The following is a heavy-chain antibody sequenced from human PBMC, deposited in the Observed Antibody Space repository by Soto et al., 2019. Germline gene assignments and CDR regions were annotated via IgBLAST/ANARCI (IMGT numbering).Heavy chain of an antibody. D-gene: IGHD2-2*01. CDR1: GFTFSSYW. CDR3: AREVPAAPSRGPYYYGMDV. V-gene: IGHV3-7*01. J-gene: IGHJ6*02. Sequence: EVQLVESGGGLVQPGGSLRLSCEASGFTFSSYWMSWVRQAPGKGLEWVANIKHDGSDKYYVGSVKGRFTISRDNAKNXLXXQMNSLRDEDTAVYSCAREVPAAPSRGPYYYGMDVWGHGTTVTVSS. CDR2: IKHDGSDK.